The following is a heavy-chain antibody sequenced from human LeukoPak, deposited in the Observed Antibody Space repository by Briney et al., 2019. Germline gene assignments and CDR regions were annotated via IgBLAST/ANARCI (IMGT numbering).Heavy chain of an antibody. D-gene: IGHD3-10*01. CDR3: ARGIHGFHYGSGSYYFSLLEYYGMDV. J-gene: IGHJ6*02. Sequence: GGSLRLSCAASGFTFSSYSMDWVRQAPGKGLEWVSSISSSSSYIYYADSVKGRFTISRDNAKNSLYLQMNSLRAEDTAVYYCARGIHGFHYGSGSYYFSLLEYYGMDVWGQGTTVTVSS. CDR2: ISSSSSYI. CDR1: GFTFSSYS. V-gene: IGHV3-21*01.